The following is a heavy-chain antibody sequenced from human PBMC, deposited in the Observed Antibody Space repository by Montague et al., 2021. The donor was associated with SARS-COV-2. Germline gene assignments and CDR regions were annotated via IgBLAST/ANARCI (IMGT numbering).Heavy chain of an antibody. CDR1: GDSVSGDNVS. Sequence: CAISGDSVSGDNVSWNWIRQSPSRGLEWLGRTYYRSRWFDHYAASMKGRLSIKADTSKNQFSLQLDSVTPEDTAVYYCARGDGLGPYTWYAFDIWGQGTLVTVSS. V-gene: IGHV6-1*01. CDR2: TYYRSRWFD. CDR3: ARGDGLGPYTWYAFDI. D-gene: IGHD3-16*01. J-gene: IGHJ3*02.